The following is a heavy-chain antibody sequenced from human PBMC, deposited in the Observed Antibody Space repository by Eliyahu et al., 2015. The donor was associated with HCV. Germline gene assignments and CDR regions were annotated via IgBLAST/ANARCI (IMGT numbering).Heavy chain of an antibody. V-gene: IGHV3-33*01. D-gene: IGHD2-2*03. Sequence: QVQLVESGGGVVQPGRSLRLSCAASGFTFXSXXXPXVRQAPGKGLEWVAIIWYDGSNKYYADSVKGRFTISRDNSKNTLYLQMNSLRAEDTAVYYCARMGGNGYCSSTSCPEGYFDYWGQGTLVTVSS. CDR2: IWYDGSNK. J-gene: IGHJ4*02. CDR3: ARMGGNGYCSSTSCPEGYFDY. CDR1: GFTFXSXX.